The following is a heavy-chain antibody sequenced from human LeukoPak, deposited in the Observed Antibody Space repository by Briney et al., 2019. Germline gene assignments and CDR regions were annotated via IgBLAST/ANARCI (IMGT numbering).Heavy chain of an antibody. J-gene: IGHJ4*02. V-gene: IGHV4-34*01. Sequence: SETLSLTCAAYGGSFSGYYWSWIRQPPGKGLEWIGEINHSGSTNYNPSLKSRVTISVDTSKNQFSLKLSSVTAADTAVYYCARRGFPTMMIDYWGQGTLVTVSS. D-gene: IGHD3-22*01. CDR1: GGSFSGYY. CDR2: INHSGST. CDR3: ARRGFPTMMIDY.